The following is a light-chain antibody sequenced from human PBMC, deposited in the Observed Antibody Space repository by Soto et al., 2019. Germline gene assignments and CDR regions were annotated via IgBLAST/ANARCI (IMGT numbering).Light chain of an antibody. V-gene: IGLV4-69*01. Sequence: QPVLTQSPPASASLGASVKLTCTLSSGHSSYAIAWHQQQPEKGPRYLMKLNSDGSHSKGDGIPDRFSGSSSGAECYLTISSLQSEDEADYYCQTWGTGIGVFGGGTKLTVL. CDR1: SGHSSYA. CDR3: QTWGTGIGV. CDR2: LNSDGSH. J-gene: IGLJ2*01.